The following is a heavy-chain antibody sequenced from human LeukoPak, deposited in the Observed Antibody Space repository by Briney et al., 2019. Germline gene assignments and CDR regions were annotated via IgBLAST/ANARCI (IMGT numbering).Heavy chain of an antibody. CDR3: ARRSRATYYYDSSGYYYEGFDDAFDI. D-gene: IGHD3-22*01. J-gene: IGHJ3*02. Sequence: ASVKVSCKASGYTFTSYGISWVRQAPGQGLEWMGWISAYNGNTNYAQKLQGRVTMTTDTSTSTAYMELRSLRSDDTAVYYCARRSRATYYYDSSGYYYEGFDDAFDIWGQGTMVTVS. V-gene: IGHV1-18*01. CDR2: ISAYNGNT. CDR1: GYTFTSYG.